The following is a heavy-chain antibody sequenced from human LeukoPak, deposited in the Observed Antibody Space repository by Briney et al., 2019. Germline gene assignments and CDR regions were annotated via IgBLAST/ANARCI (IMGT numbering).Heavy chain of an antibody. Sequence: ASVTVSCKASGYTFTGYYMHWVRQAPGQGLEWMGWINPNSGGTNYAQKFQGRVTMTRDTSISTAYMELSRLRSADTAVYYCARYTDVVTATRFDYWGQGTLVTVSS. V-gene: IGHV1-2*02. CDR2: INPNSGGT. D-gene: IGHD2-21*02. CDR3: ARYTDVVTATRFDY. CDR1: GYTFTGYY. J-gene: IGHJ4*02.